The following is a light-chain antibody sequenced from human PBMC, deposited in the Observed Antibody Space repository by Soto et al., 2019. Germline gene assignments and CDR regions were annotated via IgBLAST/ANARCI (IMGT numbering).Light chain of an antibody. Sequence: DIQMTQSPSTLSASVGDRVTITCRASQTISSWLAWYQQQPGKAPKLLIYDASNLESGVPSRFRGSGSGTEFTLTISSLQPDDLATYYCQQYKTSSTFGQGTKVDIK. J-gene: IGKJ1*01. V-gene: IGKV1-5*01. CDR1: QTISSW. CDR2: DAS. CDR3: QQYKTSST.